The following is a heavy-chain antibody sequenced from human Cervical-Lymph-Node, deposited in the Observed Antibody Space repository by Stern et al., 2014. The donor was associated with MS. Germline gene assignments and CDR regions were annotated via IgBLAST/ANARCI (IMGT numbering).Heavy chain of an antibody. CDR3: AHNNIVVHDYGMDV. D-gene: IGHD2/OR15-2a*01. V-gene: IGHV2-5*01. Sequence: EESGPTLVKPTQTLTLTCTFSGFSLSTSGVGVGWIRQPPGKALEWLALIYWNDDKRYSPSLKSRLTITKDTSKNQVVLTMTNMDPVDTATYYCAHNNIVVHDYGMDVWGQGTTVTVSS. CDR2: IYWNDDK. J-gene: IGHJ6*02. CDR1: GFSLSTSGVG.